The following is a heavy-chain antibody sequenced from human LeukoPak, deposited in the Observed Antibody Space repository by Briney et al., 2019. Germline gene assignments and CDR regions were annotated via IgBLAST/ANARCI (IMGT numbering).Heavy chain of an antibody. D-gene: IGHD1-1*01. CDR3: ARGGGKANWFDP. Sequence: ASQTLSLTCTVSDGSISSGSYYWSWIRQPAGKGLEWIGRIYTSGSTNYNPSLKSRVTISVDTSKNQFSLKLSSVTAADTAVYYCARGGGKANWFDPWGQGTLVTVSS. CDR2: IYTSGST. V-gene: IGHV4-61*02. J-gene: IGHJ5*02. CDR1: DGSISSGSYY.